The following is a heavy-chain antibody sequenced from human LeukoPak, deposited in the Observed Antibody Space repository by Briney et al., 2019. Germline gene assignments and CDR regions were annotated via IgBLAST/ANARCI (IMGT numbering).Heavy chain of an antibody. CDR2: ITSSSSTI. Sequence: GGSLRLSCAASGFTFSSYTMNWVRQAPGKGLEWVSYITSSSSTIYYADSVKGRFTISRDNAKDTLYLQMNSLRAEDTAVHYCARGYFDSSGYPYLGYWGQGTLVTVSS. D-gene: IGHD3-22*01. J-gene: IGHJ4*02. CDR1: GFTFSSYT. V-gene: IGHV3-48*04. CDR3: ARGYFDSSGYPYLGY.